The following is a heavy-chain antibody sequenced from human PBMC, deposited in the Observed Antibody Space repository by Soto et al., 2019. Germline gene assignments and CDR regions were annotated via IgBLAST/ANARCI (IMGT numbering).Heavy chain of an antibody. D-gene: IGHD4-4*01. J-gene: IGHJ5*02. CDR1: GFTYSTYT. CDR2: ISYDGNNK. CDR3: TRDARYNAVSYSAT. Sequence: GGSLRLSCAASGFTYSTYTMHWVRQAPGKGLEWVAVISYDGNNKFYADSVKGRFTISRDSTKQTLYLQMNSLKTEDTAVYYCTRDARYNAVSYSATWGQGTLVTVSS. V-gene: IGHV3-30-3*01.